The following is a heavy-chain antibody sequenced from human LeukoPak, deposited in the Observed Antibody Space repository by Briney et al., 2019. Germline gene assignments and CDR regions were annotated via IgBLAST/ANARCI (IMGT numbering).Heavy chain of an antibody. D-gene: IGHD6-19*01. CDR2: INHSGST. V-gene: IGHV4-34*01. J-gene: IGHJ4*02. Sequence: SETLSLTCAVYGGSFSGYYWSWIRQPPGKGLEWIGEINHSGSTKYNPSLKSRLTISVGTSKNQLSLKLSSLTAADTALYYCARSPVAGTGIWYFDYWGQGTLVTVSS. CDR3: ARSPVAGTGIWYFDY. CDR1: GGSFSGYY.